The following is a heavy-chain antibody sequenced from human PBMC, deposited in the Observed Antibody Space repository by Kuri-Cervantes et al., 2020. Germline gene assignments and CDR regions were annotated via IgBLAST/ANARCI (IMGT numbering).Heavy chain of an antibody. V-gene: IGHV4-59*01. CDR3: ARVGSSGYHIDY. J-gene: IGHJ4*02. CDR1: CGSISSYY. CDR2: IYYSGST. Sequence: GSLRLSCTVSCGSISSYYWSWIRQPPGKGLEWIGYIYYSGSTNYNPSLKSRVTISVDTSKNQFSLKLSSVAAADTAVYYCARVGSSGYHIDYWGQGTLVTVSS. D-gene: IGHD3-22*01.